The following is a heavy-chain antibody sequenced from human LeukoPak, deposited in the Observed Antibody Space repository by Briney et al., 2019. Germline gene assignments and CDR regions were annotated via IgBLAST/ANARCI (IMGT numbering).Heavy chain of an antibody. J-gene: IGHJ4*02. Sequence: GESLRLSCTASGSTFSTYPMTWIRQAPGQGLEWVSAISGNSVTIYYADSVKGRFTISRDNSKNTLYLQMYSLRAEDTAVYYCAKILSGTYSFDLWGQGTLVTVSS. D-gene: IGHD1-26*01. CDR1: GSTFSTYP. CDR2: ISGNSVTI. CDR3: AKILSGTYSFDL. V-gene: IGHV3-23*01.